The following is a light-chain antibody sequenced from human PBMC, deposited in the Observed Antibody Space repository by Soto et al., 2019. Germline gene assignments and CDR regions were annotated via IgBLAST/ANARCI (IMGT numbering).Light chain of an antibody. CDR2: DAS. CDR1: QSVSSY. Sequence: EIVLTQSPATLSLSPGERATLSCRACQSVSSYLAWYQQKPGQAPRLLIYDASNRATGIPARFSGSGSGTDFTLTISSLEPEDSAVYYCQQRHMWPITFGQGTRLEIK. CDR3: QQRHMWPIT. J-gene: IGKJ5*01. V-gene: IGKV3-11*01.